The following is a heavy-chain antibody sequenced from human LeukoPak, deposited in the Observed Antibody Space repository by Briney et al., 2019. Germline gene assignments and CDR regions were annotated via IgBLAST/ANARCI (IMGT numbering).Heavy chain of an antibody. D-gene: IGHD3-10*01. CDR3: ARGDELLWFGEFQDY. CDR2: ISYDGSNK. J-gene: IGHJ4*02. V-gene: IGHV3-30-3*01. CDR1: GFTFSSYA. Sequence: GGSLRLSCAASGFTFSSYAMHWVRQAPGKGLEWVAVISYDGSNKYYADSVKGRFTISRDNSKNTLYLQMNSLRAEDAAVYYCARGDELLWFGEFQDYWGQGTLVTVSS.